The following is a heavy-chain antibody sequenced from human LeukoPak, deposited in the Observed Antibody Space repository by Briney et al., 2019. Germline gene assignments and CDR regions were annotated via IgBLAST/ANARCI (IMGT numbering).Heavy chain of an antibody. CDR2: ISGSGGST. CDR1: GFTFSSYA. D-gene: IGHD3-9*01. J-gene: IGHJ4*02. CDR3: AKLLGDYYDILTGYYYYFDY. Sequence: GGSLRLSCAASGFTFSSYAMSWVRQAPGKGLEWVSAISGSGGSTYYADSVKGRFTISRDNSKNTLYLQMNSLRAEDTAAYYCAKLLGDYYDILTGYYYYFDYWGQGTLVTVSS. V-gene: IGHV3-23*01.